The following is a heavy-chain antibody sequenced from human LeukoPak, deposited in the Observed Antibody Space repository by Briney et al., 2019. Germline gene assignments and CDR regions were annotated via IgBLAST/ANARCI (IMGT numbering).Heavy chain of an antibody. V-gene: IGHV4-34*01. CDR3: ARRDGFYYSRGYYYGYYYMDV. CDR1: GGSFSGYY. J-gene: IGHJ6*03. CDR2: INHSGST. D-gene: IGHD3-22*01. Sequence: SETLSLTCAVYGGSFSGYYWSWIRQPPGKGLEWIGEINHSGSTNYNPSLKSRVTISVDTSKNQFSLKLSSVTAADTAVYYCARRDGFYYSRGYYYGYYYMDVWGKGTTVTVSS.